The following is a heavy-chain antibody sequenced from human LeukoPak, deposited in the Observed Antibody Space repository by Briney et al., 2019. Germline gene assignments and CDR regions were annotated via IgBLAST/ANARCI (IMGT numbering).Heavy chain of an antibody. Sequence: GASVKVSCKASGYTFTSYGISWVRQAPGQGLEWMGWISAYNGNTNYAQKLQGRVTMTTDTSTSTAYMELRSLRSDDTAVYYCARERTENYQENSGSYYNYWGQGTLVTVSS. CDR3: ARERTENYQENSGSYYNY. D-gene: IGHD1-26*01. J-gene: IGHJ4*02. V-gene: IGHV1-18*01. CDR2: ISAYNGNT. CDR1: GYTFTSYG.